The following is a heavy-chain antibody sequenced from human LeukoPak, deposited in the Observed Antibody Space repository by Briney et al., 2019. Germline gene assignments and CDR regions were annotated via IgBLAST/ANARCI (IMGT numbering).Heavy chain of an antibody. CDR3: AGGSGWITGD. Sequence: GGSLRLSCSASGFTFGSYWMNWVRQAPGKGPEWVANIKQDGSEINYVDSEKGRFIISRDNAKNSLYLQMNSLRVDDTAVYYCAGGSGWITGDWGHGTLVIVSS. J-gene: IGHJ4*01. V-gene: IGHV3-7*03. D-gene: IGHD1-14*01. CDR2: IKQDGSEI. CDR1: GFTFGSYW.